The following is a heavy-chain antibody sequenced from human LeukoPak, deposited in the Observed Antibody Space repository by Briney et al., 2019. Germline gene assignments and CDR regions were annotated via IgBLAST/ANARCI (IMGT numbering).Heavy chain of an antibody. V-gene: IGHV5-51*01. CDR3: ARRFDSGIINAFDI. CDR2: IWPDDSDS. Sequence: GESLKISCKGSGYTFTNHWIAWVRQMPGEGLEWMGIIWPDDSDSRHSPSFQGQVTISADKSINTAYLQWNNLKASDTAIYYCARRFDSGIINAFDIWGQGTLVVVSS. CDR1: GYTFTNHW. D-gene: IGHD1-26*01. J-gene: IGHJ3*02.